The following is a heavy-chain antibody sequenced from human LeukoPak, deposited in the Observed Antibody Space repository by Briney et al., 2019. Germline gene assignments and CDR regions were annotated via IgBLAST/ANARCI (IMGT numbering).Heavy chain of an antibody. D-gene: IGHD5-18*01. CDR2: INHSGST. V-gene: IGHV4-34*01. Sequence: PSETLSLTCSVSTYSSPGVYYWSWIRQPPGKGLEWIGEINHSGSTNYNPSLKSRVTISVDTSKNQFSLKLSSVTAADTAVYYCARGVAGYSYGKLPRPDFDYWGQGTLVTVSS. CDR1: TYSSPGVYY. J-gene: IGHJ4*02. CDR3: ARGVAGYSYGKLPRPDFDY.